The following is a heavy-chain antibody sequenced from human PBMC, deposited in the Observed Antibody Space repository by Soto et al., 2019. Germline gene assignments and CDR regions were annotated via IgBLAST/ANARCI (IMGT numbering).Heavy chain of an antibody. D-gene: IGHD2-21*01. Sequence: QVQLVQSGAEVKEPGASVKVSCRASGYTFTNYAIHWVRQAPGQRLEWMGWLNPGNGNTKYPQKFQGRVTITRDTSASTAYMFLSSLRSEDTAVYYCARDPGIPYCGGDCYSDWYFDLWGRGTLVTVSS. J-gene: IGHJ2*01. CDR2: LNPGNGNT. CDR3: ARDPGIPYCGGDCYSDWYFDL. CDR1: GYTFTNYA. V-gene: IGHV1-3*01.